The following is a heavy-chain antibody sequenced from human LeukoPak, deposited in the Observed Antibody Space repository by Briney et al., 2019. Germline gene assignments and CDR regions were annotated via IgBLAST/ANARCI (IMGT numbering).Heavy chain of an antibody. CDR2: IYPGDSDT. V-gene: IGHV5-51*01. CDR3: ARRRGSNYYDSSGPNDY. J-gene: IGHJ4*02. Sequence: GESLKISCKGSGYSFTSYWLGWVRQMPGKGLEWMGIIYPGDSDTRYSPSFQGQVTISADKSISTAYLQWSSLKASDTAMYYCARRRGSNYYDSSGPNDYWGQGTLVTVSS. D-gene: IGHD3-22*01. CDR1: GYSFTSYW.